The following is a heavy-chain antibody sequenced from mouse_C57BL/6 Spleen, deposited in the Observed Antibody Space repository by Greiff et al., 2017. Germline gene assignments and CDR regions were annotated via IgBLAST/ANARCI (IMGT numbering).Heavy chain of an antibody. CDR1: GFTFSSYG. V-gene: IGHV5-6*01. J-gene: IGHJ3*01. Sequence: EVQLVESGGDLVKPGGSLKLSCAASGFTFSSYGMSWVRQTPDKRLEWVATISSGGSYTYYPDSVKGRFTISRDNAKNTLYLQMSSLKSEDTAMYYCAIDYDDGAWFAYWGQGTLVTVSA. D-gene: IGHD2-4*01. CDR3: AIDYDDGAWFAY. CDR2: ISSGGSYT.